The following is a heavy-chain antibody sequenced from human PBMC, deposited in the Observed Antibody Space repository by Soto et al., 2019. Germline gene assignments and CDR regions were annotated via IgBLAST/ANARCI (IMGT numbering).Heavy chain of an antibody. CDR2: IYWDDDK. CDR3: AHRGPKQSLFDF. CDR1: GFSLSAGGVG. V-gene: IGHV2-5*02. J-gene: IGHJ4*02. Sequence: QITLKESGPTLVKPTQPLTLTCTFSGFSLSAGGVGVGWIRQPPGKALECLALIYWDDDKRYRPSLKSRLTNTKDPSKNQVVLTMTNMDPLDPATYYCAHRGPKQSLFDFWGQGTLVTVSS.